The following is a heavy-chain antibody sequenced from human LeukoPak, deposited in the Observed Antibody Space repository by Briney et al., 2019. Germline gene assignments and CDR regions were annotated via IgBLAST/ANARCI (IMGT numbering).Heavy chain of an antibody. Sequence: ASVKVSCKASGYTFTNYYMHWVRQAPGQGLEWVGIINPRGGSTTYAQKFQGRVTMTRDTSTSTVYMELSSLRSEDTAVYYCARETVDYPFSLAYGAQGPLVTVSS. J-gene: IGHJ4*02. V-gene: IGHV1-46*01. D-gene: IGHD4/OR15-4a*01. CDR2: INPRGGST. CDR3: ARETVDYPFSLAY. CDR1: GYTFTNYY.